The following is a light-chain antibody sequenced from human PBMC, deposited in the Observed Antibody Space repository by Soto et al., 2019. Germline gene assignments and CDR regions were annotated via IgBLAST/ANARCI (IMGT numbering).Light chain of an antibody. V-gene: IGKV1-39*01. CDR1: QRISTY. CDR2: AAS. Sequence: DIQMTQSPSSLSASVGDRITITCRASQRISTYLNWYQQKPGKATKLLIYAASTLQSGVPSRFSGRGSGTDFTLTISSLQPEDFATYYCQQSYSIPQTFGQGTKVEIK. CDR3: QQSYSIPQT. J-gene: IGKJ1*01.